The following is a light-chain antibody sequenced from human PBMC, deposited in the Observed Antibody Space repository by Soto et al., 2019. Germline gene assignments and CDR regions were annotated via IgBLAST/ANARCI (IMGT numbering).Light chain of an antibody. CDR2: SAS. Sequence: IVMTQSPATLSMSPGERATLSCRASQSLNRDLAWYQQKPGQAPRLLIYSASRRATGFPGRFSGSGSGTDFTLTISSLQSEDLAVYYCQQYNNWPRTFGQGTKVDIK. V-gene: IGKV3-15*01. CDR3: QQYNNWPRT. J-gene: IGKJ1*01. CDR1: QSLNRD.